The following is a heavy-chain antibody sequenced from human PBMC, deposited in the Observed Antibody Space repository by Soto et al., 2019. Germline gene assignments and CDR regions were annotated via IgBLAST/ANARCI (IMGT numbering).Heavy chain of an antibody. J-gene: IGHJ3*02. CDR3: AKDLSPMIVVVDI. Sequence: GGSLRLSCASSGFTFRSYAMSLVRQAPGKGLEWVSAISGSGGSTYYADSVKGRFTISRDNSKNTLYLQMNSLRAEDTAVYYCAKDLSPMIVVVDIWGQGTMVTVSS. CDR1: GFTFRSYA. V-gene: IGHV3-23*01. CDR2: ISGSGGST. D-gene: IGHD3-22*01.